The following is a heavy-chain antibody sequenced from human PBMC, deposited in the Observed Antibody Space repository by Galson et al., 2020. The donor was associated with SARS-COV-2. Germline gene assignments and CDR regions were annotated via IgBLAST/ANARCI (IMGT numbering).Heavy chain of an antibody. D-gene: IGHD4-4*01. Sequence: SETLSLTCTVSGGSISSGGYYWSWIRQHPGKGLEGIGYIYYSGSTYYNPSLKSRVTISVDTSKNQFSLKLSSVTAADTAVYYCARDFSKTFDYWGQGTLVTVSS. CDR1: GGSISSGGYY. J-gene: IGHJ4*02. V-gene: IGHV4-31*03. CDR2: IYYSGST. CDR3: ARDFSKTFDY.